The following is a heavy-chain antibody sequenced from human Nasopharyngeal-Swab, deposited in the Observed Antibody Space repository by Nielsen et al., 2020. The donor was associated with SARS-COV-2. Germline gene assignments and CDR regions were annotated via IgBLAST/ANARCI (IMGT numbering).Heavy chain of an antibody. V-gene: IGHV3-23*01. D-gene: IGHD2-2*03. Sequence: GGSLRLSCAASGFTFSSYAMSWVRQAPGKGLEWVSAISGSGGSTYYADSVKGRLTISRDNSKNTLYLQMNSLRAEDTAVYYCAKDFGYCSSTSCYAPFDYWGQGTLVTVSS. CDR2: ISGSGGST. CDR1: GFTFSSYA. J-gene: IGHJ4*02. CDR3: AKDFGYCSSTSCYAPFDY.